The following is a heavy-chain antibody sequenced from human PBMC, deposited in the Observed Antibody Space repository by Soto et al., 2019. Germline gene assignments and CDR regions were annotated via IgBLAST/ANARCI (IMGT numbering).Heavy chain of an antibody. CDR2: INPSGGST. CDR3: ARVYCSDGSCYSIDY. V-gene: IGHV1-46*03. D-gene: IGHD2-15*01. J-gene: IGHJ4*02. Sequence: QVQLVQSGAEVKKPGASVKVSCKASGHASTSYYMHWVRQAPGQGLEWMGIINPSGGSTYEQKFQGSVTMTGDTSTSTVYMELSSLRSEDTAVYYCARVYCSDGSCYSIDYWGQGTLVTVSS. CDR1: GHASTSYY.